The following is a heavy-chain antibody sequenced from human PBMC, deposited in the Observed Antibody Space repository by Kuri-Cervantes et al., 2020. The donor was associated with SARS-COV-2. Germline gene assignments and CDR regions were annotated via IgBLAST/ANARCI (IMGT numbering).Heavy chain of an antibody. CDR3: ARVRQWLALYYVDY. J-gene: IGHJ4*02. V-gene: IGHV3-7*01. CDR2: IKQDGRDK. D-gene: IGHD6-19*01. CDR1: GSTFSSYA. Sequence: GKSLQISCAAPGSTFSSYAMSWVGQAQGKGLEWVANIKQDGRDKYYEDSVKGPFTISRANARNSLYLQMNSLRAEDTAVYYCARVRQWLALYYVDYWGQGTLVTVSS.